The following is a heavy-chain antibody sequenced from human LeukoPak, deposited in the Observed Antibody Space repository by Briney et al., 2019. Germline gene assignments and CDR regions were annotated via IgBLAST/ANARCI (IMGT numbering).Heavy chain of an antibody. CDR1: GFTFSSYA. CDR3: AKDLEDYVWGSYRYTTIGDY. Sequence: PGGSLRLSCAASGFTFSSYAMSWVRQAPGKGLEWVSAISGSGGSTYYADSVKGRFTISRDNSKNTLYLQMNSLRAEDTAVYYCAKDLEDYVWGSYRYTTIGDYWGQGTLVTVSS. V-gene: IGHV3-23*01. CDR2: ISGSGGST. D-gene: IGHD3-16*02. J-gene: IGHJ4*02.